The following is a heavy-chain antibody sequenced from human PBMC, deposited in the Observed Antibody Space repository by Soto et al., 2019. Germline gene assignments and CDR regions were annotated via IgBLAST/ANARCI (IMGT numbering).Heavy chain of an antibody. V-gene: IGHV2-26*01. D-gene: IGHD1-20*01. CDR2: IFSNDEK. CDR1: GFSLSNARMG. Sequence: SGPNAGEPTETLTLTCTVSGFSLSNARMGVSWIRQPPGKALEWLAHIFSNDEKSYSTSLKSRLTISKDTSKSQVVLTMTNMDPVDTATYYCARRYNWNDTPRAFDIWGQGTMVTVSS. CDR3: ARRYNWNDTPRAFDI. J-gene: IGHJ3*02.